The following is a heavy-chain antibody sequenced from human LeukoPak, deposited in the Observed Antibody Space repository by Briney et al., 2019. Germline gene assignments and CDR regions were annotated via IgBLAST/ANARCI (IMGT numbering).Heavy chain of an antibody. CDR3: AKDSWKTVPAASDY. CDR2: ILYDGSNK. V-gene: IGHV3-30*02. Sequence: PGGSLRLSCAASAFTFRDHGMHWVRQSPGKGLEWVAFILYDGSNKFYADSVKGRFAISRDNSKYTLSLQMNSLRAEDTAIYYCAKDSWKTVPAASDYWGQGTLVTVSS. J-gene: IGHJ4*02. CDR1: AFTFRDHG. D-gene: IGHD2-2*01.